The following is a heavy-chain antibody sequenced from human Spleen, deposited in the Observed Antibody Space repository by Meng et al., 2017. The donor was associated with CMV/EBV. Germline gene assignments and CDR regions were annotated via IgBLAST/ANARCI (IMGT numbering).Heavy chain of an antibody. CDR3: ARVGYSSSWYVDY. D-gene: IGHD6-13*01. J-gene: IGHJ4*02. V-gene: IGHV4-34*01. CDR2: INHRGST. Sequence: SETLSLTCAVYGGSFSGYYWSWIRQPPGKGLEWIGEINHRGSTNYNPSLKSRVTISVDTSKTQFSLKLSSVTAADTAVYYCARVGYSSSWYVDYWGQGTLVTVSS. CDR1: GGSFSGYY.